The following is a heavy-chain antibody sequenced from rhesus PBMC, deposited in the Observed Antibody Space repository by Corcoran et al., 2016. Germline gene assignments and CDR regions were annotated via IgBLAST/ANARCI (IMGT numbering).Heavy chain of an antibody. J-gene: IGHJ4*01. CDR3: ARLQY. D-gene: IGHD3-3*01. CDR2: IDPTKGNT. Sequence: QVQLVQSGAEVKKPGASVKLSCKASCYTLPSYSINWEKQATGQGLEGRGWIDPTKGNTGKEQRFQGGVTMTRDPSRSTAYMELSSLRSEDTAVYYCARLQYWGQGIQVTVSS. V-gene: IGHV1-200*01. CDR1: CYTLPSYS.